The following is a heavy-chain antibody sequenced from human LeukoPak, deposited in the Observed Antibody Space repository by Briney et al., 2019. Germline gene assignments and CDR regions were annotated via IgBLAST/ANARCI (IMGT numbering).Heavy chain of an antibody. CDR1: GYTFTSYD. CDR2: MNPNSGNT. CDR3: ARYCSGGSCYSWYAFDI. V-gene: IGHV1-8*01. J-gene: IGHJ3*02. D-gene: IGHD2-15*01. Sequence: ASVKVSCKASGYTFTSYDINWVRQATGQGLEWMGWMNPNSGNTGYAQKFQGRVTMTRNTSISTAYMELSSLRSEDTAVYYCARYCSGGSCYSWYAFDIWGQGTMVTVSS.